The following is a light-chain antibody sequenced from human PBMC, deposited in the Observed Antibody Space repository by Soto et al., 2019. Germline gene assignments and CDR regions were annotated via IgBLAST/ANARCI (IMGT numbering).Light chain of an antibody. J-gene: IGKJ5*01. Sequence: DIQMTQSPSTLSASVGDTVTIACRASHSIGRWLAWYQQKPGIAPKLLIHDASNLHSGVPSRFSASGSGTEFTLTISSLQPDDFATYYCQHYNTMPITFGQGTRLEIK. CDR1: HSIGRW. V-gene: IGKV1-5*01. CDR3: QHYNTMPIT. CDR2: DAS.